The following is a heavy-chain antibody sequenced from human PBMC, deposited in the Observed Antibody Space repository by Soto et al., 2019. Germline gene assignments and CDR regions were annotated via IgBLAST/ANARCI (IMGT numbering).Heavy chain of an antibody. CDR3: ARDSEYSSSSWPLDY. CDR2: ISGSGGST. Sequence: EVQLLESGGGLVQPGGSLRLSCAASGFTFSSYAMSWVRQAPGKGLEWVSAISGSGGSTYYADSVKGRFTFSRDNAKNSLYLEMNSLRAEDTAVYYCARDSEYSSSSWPLDYWGQGTLVTVSS. D-gene: IGHD6-6*01. J-gene: IGHJ4*02. CDR1: GFTFSSYA. V-gene: IGHV3-23*01.